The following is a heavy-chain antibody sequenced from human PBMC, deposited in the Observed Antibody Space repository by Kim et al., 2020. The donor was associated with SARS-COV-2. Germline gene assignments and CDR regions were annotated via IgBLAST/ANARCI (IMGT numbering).Heavy chain of an antibody. J-gene: IGHJ2*01. D-gene: IGHD5-18*01. CDR2: ISYDGSNK. Sequence: GGSLRLSCAASGFTFSSYGMHWVRQAPGKGLEWVAVISYDGSNKYYADSVKGRFTISRDNSKNTLYLQMNSLRAEDTAVYYCAKGGVTQDPPALWGRGTLVTVSS. CDR1: GFTFSSYG. V-gene: IGHV3-30*18. CDR3: AKGGVTQDPPAL.